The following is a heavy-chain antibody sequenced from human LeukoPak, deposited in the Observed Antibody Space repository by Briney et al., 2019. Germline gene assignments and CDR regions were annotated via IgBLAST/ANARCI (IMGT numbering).Heavy chain of an antibody. CDR1: GGSISSGNYY. CDR3: ARGLYGDYTGIFDY. CDR2: INHSGST. J-gene: IGHJ4*02. D-gene: IGHD4-17*01. Sequence: PSETLSLTCTVSGGSISSGNYYWSWIRQPPGKGLEWIGEINHSGSTNYNPSLKSRVTISVDTSKNQFSLKLSSVTAADTAVYYCARGLYGDYTGIFDYWGQGTLVTVSS. V-gene: IGHV4-39*07.